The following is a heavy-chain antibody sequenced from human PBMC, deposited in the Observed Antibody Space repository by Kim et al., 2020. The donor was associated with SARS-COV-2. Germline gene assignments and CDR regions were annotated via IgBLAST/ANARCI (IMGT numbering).Heavy chain of an antibody. D-gene: IGHD6-19*01. Sequence: QRLQDRVSITRDTSTTTAYLELSGLKSEDTAVYYCAREAVAGSFDHWGQGTLVTVSS. V-gene: IGHV1-3*01. J-gene: IGHJ4*02. CDR3: AREAVAGSFDH.